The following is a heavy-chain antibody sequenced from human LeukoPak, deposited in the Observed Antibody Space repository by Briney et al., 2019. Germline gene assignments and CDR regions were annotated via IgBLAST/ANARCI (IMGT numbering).Heavy chain of an antibody. J-gene: IGHJ4*02. D-gene: IGHD3-22*01. CDR2: IYTSGST. V-gene: IGHV4-4*07. Sequence: SETLSLTCTVSGGSISSYYWSWIRQPAGKGLEWIGRIYTSGSTNYNPSLKSRVTMSVDTPKNQFSLKLSSVTAADTAVYYCAREFYYYDSSGYYRWVDYWGQGTLVTVSS. CDR1: GGSISSYY. CDR3: AREFYYYDSSGYYRWVDY.